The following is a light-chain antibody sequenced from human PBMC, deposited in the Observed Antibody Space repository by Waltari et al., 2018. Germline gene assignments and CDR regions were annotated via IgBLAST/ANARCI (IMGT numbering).Light chain of an antibody. J-gene: IGKJ4*01. CDR3: QQYDGIVLA. CDR1: QTVPSIS. CDR2: GAS. Sequence: EIVLTQSPGTLSLSPGERATLSCRASQTVPSISLSWYQQKPGQAPRLLSYGASTRATGIPDRFSGSGSGTDFTLTISRLEPEDFAVYYCQQYDGIVLAFGGGTKAEI. V-gene: IGKV3-20*01.